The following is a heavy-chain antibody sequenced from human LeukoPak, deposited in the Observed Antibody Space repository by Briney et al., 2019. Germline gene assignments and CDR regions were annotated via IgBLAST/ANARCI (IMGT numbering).Heavy chain of an antibody. D-gene: IGHD4-17*01. Sequence: GGSLRLSCAASGFTFSSYSMNWVRQAPGKGLEWVSSISSSGRYIYYADSVKGRFTISRDNAKNSLYLQMNSLRAEDTAVYYCARGADGDYVPFDYWGQGTLVNVSS. CDR3: ARGADGDYVPFDY. CDR1: GFTFSSYS. V-gene: IGHV3-21*01. J-gene: IGHJ4*02. CDR2: ISSSGRYI.